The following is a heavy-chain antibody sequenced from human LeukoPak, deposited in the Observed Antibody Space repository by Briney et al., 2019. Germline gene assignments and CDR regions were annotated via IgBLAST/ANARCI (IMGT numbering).Heavy chain of an antibody. D-gene: IGHD3-10*01. V-gene: IGHV3-21*06. Sequence: GGSLRLSCAASGFTFSTYGMHWVRQVPGKGLDWVSYIDNTSRYIEYADSVKGRFTISRDNARNLVYLQMDTLRSDDTAVYCARDPYYGSGPFRLYWGQGILVTVSS. CDR3: ARDPYYGSGPFRLY. CDR1: GFTFSTYG. J-gene: IGHJ4*02. CDR2: IDNTSRYI.